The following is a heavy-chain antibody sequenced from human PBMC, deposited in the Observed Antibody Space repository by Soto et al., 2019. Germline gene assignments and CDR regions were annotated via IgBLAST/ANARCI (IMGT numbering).Heavy chain of an antibody. Sequence: SETLSLTCNVSGGSISNSNYYWGWIRQPPGKGLGWIGSIYYTGNTYYNPSLKSRVTISVDTSKNQFSLKLGFVTAADTAVYYCATMGTPATGLYFFDYWGQGSLVTVSS. D-gene: IGHD2-15*01. CDR2: IYYTGNT. CDR1: GGSISNSNYY. CDR3: ATMGTPATGLYFFDY. V-gene: IGHV4-39*01. J-gene: IGHJ4*02.